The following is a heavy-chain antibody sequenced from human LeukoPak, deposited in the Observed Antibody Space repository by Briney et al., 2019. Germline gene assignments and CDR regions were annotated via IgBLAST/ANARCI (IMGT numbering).Heavy chain of an antibody. J-gene: IGHJ6*02. Sequence: GGSLRLSYAASGFTFSSYGMHWVRQAPGKGLEWVAVISYDGSNKYYADSVKGRFTISRDNSKNTLYLQMNSLRAEDTAVYYCAKAYYYDSSDPGYYYGMDVWGQGTTVSVSS. CDR2: ISYDGSNK. V-gene: IGHV3-30*18. D-gene: IGHD3-22*01. CDR1: GFTFSSYG. CDR3: AKAYYYDSSDPGYYYGMDV.